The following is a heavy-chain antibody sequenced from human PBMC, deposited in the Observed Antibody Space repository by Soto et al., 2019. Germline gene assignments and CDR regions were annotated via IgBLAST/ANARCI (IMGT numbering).Heavy chain of an antibody. V-gene: IGHV1-18*01. CDR3: AREWDNKSEHSSGWYDDF. D-gene: IGHD6-19*01. CDR1: GYTFSSYG. CDR2: ISGYSGHT. J-gene: IGHJ4*02. Sequence: QVQLVQSGAEVKKPGASVKVSCKASGYTFSSYGISWVRQAPGQGLEWMGWISGYSGHTSYAQKYQGRVTMTTDTSTNTVDMELRSLRSDDTAVYYCAREWDNKSEHSSGWYDDFWGQGTLVTVSS.